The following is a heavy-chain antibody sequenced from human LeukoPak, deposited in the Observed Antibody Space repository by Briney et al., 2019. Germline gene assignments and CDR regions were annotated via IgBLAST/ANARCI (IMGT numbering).Heavy chain of an antibody. CDR3: ARALLTGYVDY. CDR1: GGSLSSYY. V-gene: IGHV4-59*01. CDR2: IYYSGST. D-gene: IGHD3-9*01. J-gene: IGHJ4*02. Sequence: SETLSLTCTVSGGSLSSYYWSWIRQPPGKGLEWIGYIYYSGSTNYNPSLKSRVTISVDTSKNQFSLKLSSVTAADTAVYYCARALLTGYVDYWGQGTLVTVSS.